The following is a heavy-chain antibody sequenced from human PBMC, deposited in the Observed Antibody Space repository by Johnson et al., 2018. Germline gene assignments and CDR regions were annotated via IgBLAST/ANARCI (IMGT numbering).Heavy chain of an antibody. CDR2: IYSGGST. D-gene: IGHD3-9*01. CDR3: ARGYYDIWTGYYPSCLDV. J-gene: IGHJ6*02. Sequence: EVQLVESGGGLVQPGGSLRLSCAASGFTFSSYDMHWVRQATGKGLEWVSVIYSGGSTYYADSVKGRFTISRDNSKNTLYLQMNSLRAEDTAVYYFARGYYDIWTGYYPSCLDVWGQGTTVTVAS. V-gene: IGHV3-66*02. CDR1: GFTFSSYD.